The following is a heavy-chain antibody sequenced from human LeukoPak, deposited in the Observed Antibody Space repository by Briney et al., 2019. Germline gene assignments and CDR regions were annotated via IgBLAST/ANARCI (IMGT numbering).Heavy chain of an antibody. J-gene: IGHJ4*02. CDR1: GFTFDDYA. CDR3: AKDFSPFVGVRGVIPGLDY. CDR2: ISWDGGST. Sequence: GGSLRLSCAASGFTFDDYAMHWVRQAPGKGLEWVSLISWDGGSTYYADSVKGRFTISRDNSKNSLYLQMNSLRAEDTAVYYCAKDFSPFVGVRGVIPGLDYWGQGTLVTVSS. D-gene: IGHD3-10*01. V-gene: IGHV3-43D*03.